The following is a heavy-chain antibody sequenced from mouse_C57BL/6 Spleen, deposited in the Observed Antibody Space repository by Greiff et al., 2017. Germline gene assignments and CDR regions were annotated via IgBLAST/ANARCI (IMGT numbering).Heavy chain of an antibody. D-gene: IGHD1-1*01. CDR3: ARSVNYYGSSYAYAMDY. Sequence: VQLQQPGTELVKPGASVKLSCKASGYTFTSYWMHWVKPRPGQGLEWIGNINPSNGGTNYNEKFKSKATLTVDKSSSTAYMQLSSLTSEDSAVYYCARSVNYYGSSYAYAMDYWGQGTSVTVSS. CDR1: GYTFTSYW. CDR2: INPSNGGT. V-gene: IGHV1-53*01. J-gene: IGHJ4*01.